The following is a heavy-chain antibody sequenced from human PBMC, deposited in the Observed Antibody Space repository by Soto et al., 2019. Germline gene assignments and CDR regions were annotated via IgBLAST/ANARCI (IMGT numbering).Heavy chain of an antibody. CDR3: ARGTPPNSLTNMTTVTTLTRGGIYYFDY. Sequence: SQTLSLTCAISGDSVSSNSAAWNWIRQSPSRGLEWLGRTYYRSKWYNDYAVSVKSRITINPDTSKNQFSLHLNSVTPEDTAVYYCARGTPPNSLTNMTTVTTLTRGGIYYFDYWGQGTLVTVSS. D-gene: IGHD4-4*01. V-gene: IGHV6-1*01. J-gene: IGHJ4*02. CDR2: TYYRSKWYN. CDR1: GDSVSSNSAA.